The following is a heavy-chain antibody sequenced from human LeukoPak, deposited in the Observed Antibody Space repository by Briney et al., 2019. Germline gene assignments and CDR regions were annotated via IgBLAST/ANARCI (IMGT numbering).Heavy chain of an antibody. CDR2: IYSDNT. CDR1: GFTVSSNS. CDR3: ARDKGTSYLSSFDY. D-gene: IGHD6-6*01. Sequence: GGSLRLSCTVSGFTVSSNSMSWVRQAPGKGLEWVSFIYSDNTHYSDSVKGRFTIPRDNSKNTLYLQMNSLRAEDTAVYYCARDKGTSYLSSFDYWGQGTLVTVSS. V-gene: IGHV3-53*01. J-gene: IGHJ4*02.